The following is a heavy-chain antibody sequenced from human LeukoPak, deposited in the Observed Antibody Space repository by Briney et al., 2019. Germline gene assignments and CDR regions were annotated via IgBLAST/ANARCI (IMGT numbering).Heavy chain of an antibody. Sequence: GGSLRLSCAASGFTFSNYAMHWVRQAPGKGLEWVALISYDGSNEYYADSVKGRFTISRDNAENSLYLHMNSLRGEDTAVYFCARDAASGNNWFDPWGQGTLVTVSS. CDR1: GFTFSNYA. V-gene: IGHV3-30-3*01. CDR2: ISYDGSNE. J-gene: IGHJ5*02. CDR3: ARDAASGNNWFDP. D-gene: IGHD3-3*01.